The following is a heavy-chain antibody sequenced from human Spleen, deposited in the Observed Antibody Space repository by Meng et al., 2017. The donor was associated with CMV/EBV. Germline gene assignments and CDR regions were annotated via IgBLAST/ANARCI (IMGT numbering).Heavy chain of an antibody. D-gene: IGHD3-3*01. CDR3: ARESVDYDFWSGDGFDP. CDR1: GGTFSSYA. V-gene: IGHV1-69*05. Sequence: SVQVSCKASGGTFSSYAISWVRQAPGQGLEWMGGIIPIFGTANYAQKFQGRVTITTDESTSTAYMELSSLRSEDTAVYYCARESVDYDFWSGDGFDPWGQGTLVTVSS. CDR2: IIPIFGTA. J-gene: IGHJ5*02.